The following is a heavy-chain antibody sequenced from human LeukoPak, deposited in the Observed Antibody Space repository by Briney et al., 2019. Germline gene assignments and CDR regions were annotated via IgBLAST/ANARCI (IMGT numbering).Heavy chain of an antibody. V-gene: IGHV3-23*01. CDR2: ITGSGSTT. CDR3: AKQIVVVTAGMNYFDN. J-gene: IGHJ4*02. D-gene: IGHD2-15*01. Sequence: GGSLRLPCAAAGFTFSSFAMNWVRQAPGKGLEWVSTITGSGSTTFYADSVKGRFTISRDNSKKTLFLQMNSLRAEDTAVYFCAKQIVVVTAGMNYFDNWGQGTLVTVSS. CDR1: GFTFSSFA.